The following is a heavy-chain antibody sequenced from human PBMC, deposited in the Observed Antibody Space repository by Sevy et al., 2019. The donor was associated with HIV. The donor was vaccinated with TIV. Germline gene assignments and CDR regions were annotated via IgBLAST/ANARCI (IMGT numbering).Heavy chain of an antibody. CDR1: GGSITSLY. CDR3: AGENAWGRGYT. D-gene: IGHD6-25*01. Sequence: SETLSLTCTVSGGSITSLYWNWIRQPPGKGREWIANIYYNGHINYNPSLKSRVTLSLDTSKKQFSLRLSSVTDADTAMYYCAGENAWGRGYTWGQGTLVTVSS. J-gene: IGHJ5*02. V-gene: IGHV4-59*08. CDR2: IYYNGHI.